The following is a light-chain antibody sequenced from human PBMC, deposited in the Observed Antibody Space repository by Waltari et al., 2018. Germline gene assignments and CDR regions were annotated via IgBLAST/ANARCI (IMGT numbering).Light chain of an antibody. Sequence: EIVLTQSPATLSLSPGERATLSCRASQSVSSYLAWYQHKPGQAPRLLIYDASNRATGIPARFSGSGSGTDFTLTISNLGPEDFAVYYCQQRSNWPPYTFGQGTKLEIK. CDR1: QSVSSY. J-gene: IGKJ2*01. CDR2: DAS. V-gene: IGKV3-11*01. CDR3: QQRSNWPPYT.